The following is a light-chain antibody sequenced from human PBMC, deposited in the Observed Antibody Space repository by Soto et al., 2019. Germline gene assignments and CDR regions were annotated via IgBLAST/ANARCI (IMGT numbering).Light chain of an antibody. Sequence: QSALTQPASVSGSPGQSITISCSGTSSDIGSYNLVSWYQQHPGKAPKLMIYEGSERPSGVSNRFSGSKSGNTASLTISGLQAEDEADYYCCSYAGSDTWVFGGGTKLTVL. CDR1: SSDIGSYNL. J-gene: IGLJ3*02. CDR2: EGS. CDR3: CSYAGSDTWV. V-gene: IGLV2-23*01.